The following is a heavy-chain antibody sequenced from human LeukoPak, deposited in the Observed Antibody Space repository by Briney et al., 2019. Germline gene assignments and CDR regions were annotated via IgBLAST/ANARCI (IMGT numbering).Heavy chain of an antibody. CDR2: IYTSGST. J-gene: IGHJ6*04. V-gene: IGHV4-61*02. D-gene: IGHD3-22*01. CDR3: AREARYYDSSGYPGV. Sequence: TLSLTCTVSGGSISSSSYYWGWIRQPAGKGLEWIGRIYTSGSTNYNPSLKSRVTISVDTSKNQFSLKLSSVTAADTAVYYCAREARYYDSSGYPGVWGKGTTVTISS. CDR1: GGSISSSSYY.